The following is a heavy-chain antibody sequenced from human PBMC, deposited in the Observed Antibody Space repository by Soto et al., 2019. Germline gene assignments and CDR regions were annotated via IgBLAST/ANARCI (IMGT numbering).Heavy chain of an antibody. CDR1: GYTFNFYG. J-gene: IGHJ5*01. CDR2: ISGFNGNT. Sequence: WASVKVSCKASGYTFNFYGITWVRQAPGQGLEWMGWISGFNGNTNYAADLQGRVTMTTDTSTSTAYMELRGLRSDDTAVYYCAKFGVSSGHDSPDFDSWGQGTLVTVSS. D-gene: IGHD3-10*01. CDR3: AKFGVSSGHDSPDFDS. V-gene: IGHV1-18*01.